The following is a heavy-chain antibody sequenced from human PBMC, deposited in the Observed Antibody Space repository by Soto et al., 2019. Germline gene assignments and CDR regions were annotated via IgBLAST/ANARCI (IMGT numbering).Heavy chain of an antibody. CDR2: VYYTGTT. D-gene: IGHD4-4*01. CDR1: GGSMTNFTYY. CDR3: ARHYSNLLWFDP. J-gene: IGHJ5*02. V-gene: IGHV4-39*07. Sequence: SETLSLTCTFSGGSMTNFTYYLGWIRQPPGKGLEWIGSVYYTGTTYYNPSLRSRVTVSVDTSKNQFSLKLSSVTAADTAVYYCARHYSNLLWFDPRGQGTLVTVSS.